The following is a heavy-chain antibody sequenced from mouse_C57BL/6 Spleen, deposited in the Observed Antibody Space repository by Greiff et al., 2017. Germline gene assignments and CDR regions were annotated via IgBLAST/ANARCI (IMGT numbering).Heavy chain of an antibody. CDR3: DRGTEEVEGDYAKGY. J-gene: IGHJ4*01. CDR1: GYTFTSYW. V-gene: IGHV1-53*01. CDR2: INPSNGGT. Sequence: QVQLKQPGTELVKPGASVKLSCKASGYTFTSYWMHWVKQRPGQGLEWIGNINPSNGGTNYNEKVKSKATLTVDKSSSTAYMQLSSLTSEDSAVYDCDRGTEEVEGDYAKGYWGTVASVTVSS. D-gene: IGHD1-3*01.